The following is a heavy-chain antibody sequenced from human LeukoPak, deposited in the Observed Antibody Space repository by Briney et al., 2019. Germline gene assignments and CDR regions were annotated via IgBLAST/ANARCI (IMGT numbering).Heavy chain of an antibody. CDR2: ISDAGSNK. CDR3: ARDPTYYYDSSGYSITYYYGMDV. J-gene: IGHJ6*02. D-gene: IGHD3-22*01. Sequence: GGSLRLSCAASGFTFSDYSMYWVRQAAGKGLEWVAAISDAGSNKYYGDSVKGRITISRDNARNTVDLQMNSLRAEDTAVYYCARDPTYYYDSSGYSITYYYGMDVWGQGTTVTVSS. CDR1: GFTFSDYS. V-gene: IGHV3-30*03.